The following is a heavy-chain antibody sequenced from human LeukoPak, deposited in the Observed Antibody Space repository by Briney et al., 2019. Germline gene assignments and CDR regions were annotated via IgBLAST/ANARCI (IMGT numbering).Heavy chain of an antibody. J-gene: IGHJ4*02. CDR3: ARAGNPSWPVFDY. CDR1: GFTFNSYG. CDR2: IWYDGSIK. D-gene: IGHD2-2*01. V-gene: IGHV3-33*01. Sequence: LRLSCAASGFTFNSYGMHWVRQAPGKGLEWVAVIWYDGSIKYYADSVMGRFNISRDNSKNTLYLQMNSLRAEDTAVFYCARAGNPSWPVFDYWGQGTLVTVSS.